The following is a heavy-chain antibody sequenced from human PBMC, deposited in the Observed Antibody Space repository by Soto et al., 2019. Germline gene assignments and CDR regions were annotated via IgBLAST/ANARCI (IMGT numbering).Heavy chain of an antibody. J-gene: IGHJ4*02. V-gene: IGHV4-59*01. Sequence: SDTLSLTCTVSGGSISSYYWSWIRQPPGKGLEWIGYIYYSGSTNYNPSLKSRVTISVDTSKNQFSLKLSSVTAADTAVYYCARGDYYDSSGYYRGPFDYWGQGTLVTVSS. CDR1: GGSISSYY. D-gene: IGHD3-22*01. CDR2: IYYSGST. CDR3: ARGDYYDSSGYYRGPFDY.